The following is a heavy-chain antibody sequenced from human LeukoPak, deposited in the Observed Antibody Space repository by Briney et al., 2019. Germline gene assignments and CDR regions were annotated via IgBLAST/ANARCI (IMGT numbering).Heavy chain of an antibody. J-gene: IGHJ6*03. CDR1: GYTFTSYG. CDR3: ARAGDSSSWYYYYYYYMDV. D-gene: IGHD6-13*01. V-gene: IGHV1-18*01. CDR2: ISAYNDNT. Sequence: ASVKVSCKASGYTFTSYGISWVRQAPGQGLEWMGWISAYNDNTNYAQKLQGRVTMTTDTSTSTAYMELRSLRSGDTAVYYCARAGDSSSWYYYYYYYMDVWGKGTTVTVSS.